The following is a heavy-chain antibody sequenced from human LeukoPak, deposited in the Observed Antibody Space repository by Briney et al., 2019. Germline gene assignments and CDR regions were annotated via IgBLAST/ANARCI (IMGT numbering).Heavy chain of an antibody. Sequence: SETLSLTCTVSGGSISSSSYYWGWIRQPSGKGLEWIGSIYYGGSTYYNPSLKSRVTISVDTSRNQFSLKLSSVTAADTAVYYCARVVAVAGISDYWGQGILVTVSS. V-gene: IGHV4-39*01. D-gene: IGHD6-19*01. CDR3: ARVVAVAGISDY. J-gene: IGHJ4*02. CDR1: GGSISSSSYY. CDR2: IYYGGST.